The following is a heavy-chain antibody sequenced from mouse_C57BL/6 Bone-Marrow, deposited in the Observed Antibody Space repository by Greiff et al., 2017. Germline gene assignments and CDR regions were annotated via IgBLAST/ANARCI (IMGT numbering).Heavy chain of an antibody. V-gene: IGHV1-59*01. D-gene: IGHD2-4*01. CDR1: GYTFTSYW. Sequence: QPPGAELVRPGTSVKLSCKASGYTFTSYWMHWVKQRPGQGLEWIGVIDPSDSYTNYNQKFKGKATLTVDTSSSTAYMQLSSLTSEDSAVYYCAYDYDFWYFDVWGTGTTVTVSS. CDR2: IDPSDSYT. J-gene: IGHJ1*03. CDR3: AYDYDFWYFDV.